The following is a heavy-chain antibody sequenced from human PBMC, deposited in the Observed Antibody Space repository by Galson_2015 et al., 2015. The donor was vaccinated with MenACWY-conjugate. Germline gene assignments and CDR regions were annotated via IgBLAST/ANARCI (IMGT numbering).Heavy chain of an antibody. J-gene: IGHJ3*02. D-gene: IGHD3-22*01. CDR3: ARMHIVLDATDAFDI. CDR1: GFSLSTYEMC. V-gene: IGHV2-70*11. CDR2: IDWRDNK. Sequence: ALVKPTQTLTLTCTFSGFSLSTYEMCIYWVRQPPGEALEWLARIDWRDNKYYTTSLKTRLTISKDTSTNQVVLTMTNVDPVDTATYYCARMHIVLDATDAFDIWGQGTMVTVSS.